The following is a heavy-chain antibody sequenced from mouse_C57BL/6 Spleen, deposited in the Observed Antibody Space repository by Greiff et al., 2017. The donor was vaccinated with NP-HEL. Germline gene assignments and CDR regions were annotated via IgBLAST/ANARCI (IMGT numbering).Heavy chain of an antibody. CDR1: GYSITSGYY. V-gene: IGHV3-6*01. CDR2: ISYDGSN. J-gene: IGHJ3*01. D-gene: IGHD2-5*01. Sequence: EVKLMESGPGLVKPSQSLSLTCSVTGYSITSGYYRNWIRQFPGNLLAWVGYISYDGSNNYNPSLKNRISITRDTSKNQFFLKLNSVTTEDTTTYYCTRDKSNYVGWFAYWGQGTLFTVSA. CDR3: TRDKSNYVGWFAY.